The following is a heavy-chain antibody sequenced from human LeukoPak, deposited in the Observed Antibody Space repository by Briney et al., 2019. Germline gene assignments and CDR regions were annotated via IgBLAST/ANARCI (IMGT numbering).Heavy chain of an antibody. CDR1: GDYITTTNYY. J-gene: IGHJ4*02. CDR3: ARRSRLYKHETIGYHDS. D-gene: IGHD3-22*01. V-gene: IGHV4-39*01. Sequence: SETLSLTCNVSGDYITTTNYYWAWIRQPPGKGLEWIASVFYSGTTYYNPSLKSRVLISMDTSTKQISLRLTSVTATDTAIYYCARRSRLYKHETIGYHDSWGQGTLVTVSS. CDR2: VFYSGTT.